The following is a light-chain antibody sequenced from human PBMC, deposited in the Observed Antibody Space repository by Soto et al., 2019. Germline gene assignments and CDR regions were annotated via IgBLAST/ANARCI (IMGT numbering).Light chain of an antibody. CDR3: QQRTNWLT. Sequence: EIVLTQSPATLSLSPGERATLSCRASQNVSTYLAWYQQKPGQAPRLLIYDASNRAAGIPARFSGSGSGTDFTLTTSSLEPEDFSVYYCQQRTNWLTFGPGTKLDIK. V-gene: IGKV3-11*01. J-gene: IGKJ3*01. CDR1: QNVSTY. CDR2: DAS.